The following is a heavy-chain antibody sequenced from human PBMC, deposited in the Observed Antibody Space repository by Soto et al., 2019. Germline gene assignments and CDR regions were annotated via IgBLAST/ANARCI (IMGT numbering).Heavy chain of an antibody. CDR1: GFTFSSYA. J-gene: IGHJ6*03. CDR2: ISGSGGST. D-gene: IGHD4-17*01. CDR3: AKDAAAGYDYGDYFYYYLDV. V-gene: IGHV3-23*01. Sequence: EVQLLESGGGLVQPGGSLRLSCAASGFTFSSYAMSWVRQAPGKGLEWVSAISGSGGSTYYADSVKGRFTISRDNSKNTLYLQRNIRRAEDTAVYYCAKDAAAGYDYGDYFYYYLDVWVKGTTVTVSS.